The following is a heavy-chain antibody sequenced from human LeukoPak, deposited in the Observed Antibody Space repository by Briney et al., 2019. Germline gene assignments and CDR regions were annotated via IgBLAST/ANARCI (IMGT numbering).Heavy chain of an antibody. Sequence: ASVKVSCKASGFTFTSSAMQWERQARGQRLEWIGWIVVGSGNTNYAQKFQERVTITRDMSTSTAYMELSSLRSEDTAVYYCAAVGRYPTYYDSSGYYYDYGMDVWGQGTTVTVSS. D-gene: IGHD3-22*01. CDR1: GFTFTSSA. CDR3: AAVGRYPTYYDSSGYYYDYGMDV. CDR2: IVVGSGNT. V-gene: IGHV1-58*02. J-gene: IGHJ6*02.